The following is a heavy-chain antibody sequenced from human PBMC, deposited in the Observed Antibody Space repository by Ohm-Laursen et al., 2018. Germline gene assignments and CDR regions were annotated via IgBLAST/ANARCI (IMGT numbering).Heavy chain of an antibody. CDR1: GFTFSDYY. V-gene: IGHV3-11*01. CDR3: ARAYQLLTNNWFDP. CDR2: ISSSGSTI. Sequence: SLRLSCAASGFTFSDYYMNWIRQAPGKGLEWVSYISSSGSTIYYADSVKGRFTISRDNAKNSLYLQMNSLRADDTAVYYCARAYQLLTNNWFDPWGQGTLVTVSS. J-gene: IGHJ5*02. D-gene: IGHD2-2*01.